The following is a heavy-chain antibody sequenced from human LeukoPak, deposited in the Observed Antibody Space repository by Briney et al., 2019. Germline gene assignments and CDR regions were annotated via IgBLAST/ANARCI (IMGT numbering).Heavy chain of an antibody. D-gene: IGHD6-13*01. CDR2: ITSSSSTI. CDR1: GCTFSSYS. V-gene: IGHV3-48*02. J-gene: IGHJ4*02. Sequence: GGSLCLSCAASGCTFSSYSMNWVRQAPGKGLEWVSYITSSSSTIYYADSVKGRFTISRDNAKNSLYLQMNSLRDESTAVYDCFGGYSSTLYRYFLYYWGRGTLVTVSS. CDR3: FGGYSSTLYRYFLYY.